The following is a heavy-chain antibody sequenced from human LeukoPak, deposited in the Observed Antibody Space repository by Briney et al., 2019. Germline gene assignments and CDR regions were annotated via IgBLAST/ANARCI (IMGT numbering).Heavy chain of an antibody. CDR3: ARPRNDFWSGYYLDY. J-gene: IGHJ4*02. CDR1: GFTFSSYA. Sequence: GGSLRLSCAASGFTFSSYAMHWVRQAPGKGLEWVAVISYDRSNKYYADSVKGRFTISRDNSKNTLYLQMNSLRAEDTAVYYCARPRNDFWSGYYLDYWGQGTLVTVSS. CDR2: ISYDRSNK. D-gene: IGHD3-3*01. V-gene: IGHV3-30-3*01.